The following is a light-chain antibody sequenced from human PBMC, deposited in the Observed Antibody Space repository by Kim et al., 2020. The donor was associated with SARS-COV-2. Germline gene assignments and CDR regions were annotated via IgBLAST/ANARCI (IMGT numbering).Light chain of an antibody. J-gene: IGKJ1*01. CDR1: QSVSSSY. CDR2: GAS. V-gene: IGKV3-20*01. CDR3: QQYGNSRT. Sequence: FSPGERATLSCRASQSVSSSYLAWYQQKPGQAPRLLIYGASSRATGIPDRFSGSGSGTDFTLTISRLEPEDFAVYYCQQYGNSRTFGQGTKVDIK.